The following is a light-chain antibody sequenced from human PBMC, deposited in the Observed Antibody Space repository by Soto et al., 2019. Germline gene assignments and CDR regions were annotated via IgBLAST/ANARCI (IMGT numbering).Light chain of an antibody. CDR3: HQANSFPFP. CDR2: AAS. J-gene: IGKJ4*01. V-gene: IGKV1D-12*01. Sequence: DIQMTQSPSSVSASVGDRVTITCRASQGISSWLGWYQQKPGKAPKLLIYAASSLQSGVPSRFSGSGSGTDFTLTISSLQPEDFVTCYCHQANSFPFPFGGGTKVEIK. CDR1: QGISSW.